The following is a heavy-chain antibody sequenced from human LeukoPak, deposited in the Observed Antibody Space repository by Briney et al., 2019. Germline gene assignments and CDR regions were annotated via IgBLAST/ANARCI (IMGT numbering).Heavy chain of an antibody. CDR1: GGSISSSSYY. CDR3: ARQSRYIPAFDY. D-gene: IGHD6-13*01. CDR2: IYYSGST. V-gene: IGHV4-39*07. J-gene: IGHJ4*02. Sequence: PSETLSLTCTVSGGSISSSSYYWGWIRQPPGKGLEWIGSIYYSGSTYYNPSLKSRVTISVDTSKNQFSLKLSSVTAADTAVYYCARQSRYIPAFDYWGQGTLVTVSS.